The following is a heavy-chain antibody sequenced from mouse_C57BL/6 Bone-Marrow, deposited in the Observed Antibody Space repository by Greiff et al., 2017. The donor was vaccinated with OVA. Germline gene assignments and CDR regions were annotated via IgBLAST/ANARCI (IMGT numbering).Heavy chain of an antibody. CDR1: GFTFSDYY. Sequence: EVQRVESEGGLVQPGSSMKLSCTASGFTFSDYYMAWVRQVPEKGLEWVANINYDGSSTYYLDSLKSRFIISRDNAKNILYLQMSSLKSEDTATYYCARDQYYGSSYGAMDYWGQGTSVTVSS. CDR3: ARDQYYGSSYGAMDY. J-gene: IGHJ4*01. CDR2: INYDGSST. D-gene: IGHD1-1*01. V-gene: IGHV5-16*01.